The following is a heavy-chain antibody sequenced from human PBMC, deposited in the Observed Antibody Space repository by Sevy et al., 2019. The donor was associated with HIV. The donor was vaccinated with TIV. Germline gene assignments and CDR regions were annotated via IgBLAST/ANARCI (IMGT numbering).Heavy chain of an antibody. D-gene: IGHD2-15*01. J-gene: IGHJ6*02. Sequence: KVSCKASSFTFTNSAVQWVRQARGQRLEWIGWIVVGSGDTNYAHNFQERVTISRDMSTATVSRELSGLRSEDTAVYYCAAESRGSCSGRSCSVENGMDVWGPGTTVTVSS. CDR2: IVVGSGDT. CDR1: SFTFTNSA. V-gene: IGHV1-58*01. CDR3: AAESRGSCSGRSCSVENGMDV.